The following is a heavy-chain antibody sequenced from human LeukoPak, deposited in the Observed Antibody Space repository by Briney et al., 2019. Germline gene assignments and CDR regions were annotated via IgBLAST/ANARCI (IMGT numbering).Heavy chain of an antibody. Sequence: GSLRLSCAASGFTFSSYSMNWVRQAPGKGLEWVSYISSSSSTIYYAGSVKGRFTISRDNAKNSLYLQMNSLRAEDTAVYYCARGRVGYKTYFDYWGQGTLVTVSS. J-gene: IGHJ4*02. CDR1: GFTFSSYS. D-gene: IGHD5-24*01. V-gene: IGHV3-48*01. CDR2: ISSSSSTI. CDR3: ARGRVGYKTYFDY.